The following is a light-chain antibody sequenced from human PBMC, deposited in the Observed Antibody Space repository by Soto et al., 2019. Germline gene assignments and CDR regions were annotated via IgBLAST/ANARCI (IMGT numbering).Light chain of an antibody. Sequence: EVMLTQSPGTLSLSPGERATLSCRASQSIFSNYLAWYQQKSGQAPRLLIYGASNRATGIPDRFSGSGSGTDFTLTFSRLEPEDFAVYYCQQYGTSPRTFGQGTKVEFK. CDR3: QQYGTSPRT. V-gene: IGKV3-20*01. CDR2: GAS. J-gene: IGKJ1*01. CDR1: QSIFSNY.